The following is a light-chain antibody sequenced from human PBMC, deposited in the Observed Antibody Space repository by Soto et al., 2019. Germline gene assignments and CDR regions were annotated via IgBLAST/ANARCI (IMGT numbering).Light chain of an antibody. CDR3: QYYDSSLSGWV. V-gene: IGLV1-40*01. J-gene: IGLJ3*02. Sequence: QSVLTQPPSVSGAPGQRVTISCTGSSSNIGAGYDVHWYQQIPGTAPKLLIYGNSNRPSGVPDRFSGSKSGTSASLAITGLQAEDEADYYCQYYDSSLSGWVFGGGTKVTVL. CDR2: GNS. CDR1: SSNIGAGYD.